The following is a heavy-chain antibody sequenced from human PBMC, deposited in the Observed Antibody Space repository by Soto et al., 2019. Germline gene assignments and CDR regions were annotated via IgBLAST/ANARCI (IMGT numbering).Heavy chain of an antibody. CDR1: GFTFISYA. D-gene: IGHD3-22*01. CDR2: ISGSGGST. CDR3: AKEYYYDSSGYSPVRGYFDY. J-gene: IGHJ4*02. V-gene: IGHV3-23*01. Sequence: PGGALRLSCAASGFTFISYAMSWVRQAPGKGLEWVSAISGSGGSTYYADSVKGRFTISRDNSKNTLYLQMNSLRAEDTAVYYCAKEYYYDSSGYSPVRGYFDYWGQGTLVTVSS.